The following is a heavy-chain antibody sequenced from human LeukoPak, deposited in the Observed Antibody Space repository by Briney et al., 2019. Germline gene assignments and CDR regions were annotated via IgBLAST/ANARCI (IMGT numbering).Heavy chain of an antibody. CDR1: GYTFTSYG. CDR2: ISAYNGNT. Sequence: ASVKVSCKASGYTFTSYGISWVRRAPGQGLEWMGWISAYNGNTNYAQKLQGRVTMTTDTSTSTAYMELRSLRSDDTAVYYCARDLTHYDFWSGYYPHWFDPWGQGTLVTVSS. CDR3: ARDLTHYDFWSGYYPHWFDP. D-gene: IGHD3-3*01. V-gene: IGHV1-18*01. J-gene: IGHJ5*02.